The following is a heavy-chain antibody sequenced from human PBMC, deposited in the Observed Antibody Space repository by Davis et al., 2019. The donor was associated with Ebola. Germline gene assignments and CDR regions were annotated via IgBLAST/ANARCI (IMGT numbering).Heavy chain of an antibody. J-gene: IGHJ6*02. CDR1: GFTFNDYG. CDR3: ASLLIAATRSPKGMDV. CDR2: IWYDGSNK. Sequence: GGSLRLSCATSGFTFNDYGMHWVRQAPGKGLEWVAVIWYDGSNKYYADSVKGRFTISRDNSKNTLFLQMNSLRAEDTAIYYCASLLIAATRSPKGMDVWGQGTTVTVSS. V-gene: IGHV3-33*01. D-gene: IGHD2-15*01.